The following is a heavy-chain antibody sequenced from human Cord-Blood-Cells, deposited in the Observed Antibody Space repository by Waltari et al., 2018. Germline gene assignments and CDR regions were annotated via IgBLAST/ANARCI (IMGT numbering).Heavy chain of an antibody. CDR3: AREHQFGGKPLAPNWFDP. D-gene: IGHD3-16*01. Sequence: QVQLVQSGAEVKKPGASVKVSCKASGYTFTSYGISWVRQAPGQGLEWMGWISAYNGNTNYAQKRQGRVTMTTDTSTSTAYMELRSLRSDDTAVYYCAREHQFGGKPLAPNWFDPWGQGTLVTVSS. CDR1: GYTFTSYG. V-gene: IGHV1-18*01. J-gene: IGHJ5*02. CDR2: ISAYNGNT.